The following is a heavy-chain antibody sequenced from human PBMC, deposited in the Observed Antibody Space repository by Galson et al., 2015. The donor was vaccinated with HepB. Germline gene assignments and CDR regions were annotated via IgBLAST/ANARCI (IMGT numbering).Heavy chain of an antibody. CDR2: ISYDGTNK. J-gene: IGHJ5*02. D-gene: IGHD6-13*01. CDR1: GFTFTSYG. V-gene: IGHV3-30*18. CDR3: AKSSWTLSGWFDP. Sequence: SLRLSCAASGFTFTSYGMHWVRQAPGKGLEWVAVISYDGTNKYYADSVKGRFTISRDNSKNTLYLQMNSLRAEDTAVYYCAKSSWTLSGWFDPWGQGTLVTVSS.